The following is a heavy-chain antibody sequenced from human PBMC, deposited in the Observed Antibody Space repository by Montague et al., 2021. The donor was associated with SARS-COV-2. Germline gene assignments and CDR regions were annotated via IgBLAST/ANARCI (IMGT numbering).Heavy chain of an antibody. V-gene: IGHV4-4*02. CDR3: ARDGSLRFGILIGPRHYYYGMDV. CDR1: GDSISTDNW. D-gene: IGHD3-9*01. J-gene: IGHJ6*02. Sequence: SETLSLTCVVFGDSISTDNWWTWVRLPPGKGLEWVGEIYHTGSTKYKPSLKSRVSMSVDKSWNQFSLRLTSVTAADTAVYYCARDGSLRFGILIGPRHYYYGMDVWGQGTTVTVSS. CDR2: IYHTGST.